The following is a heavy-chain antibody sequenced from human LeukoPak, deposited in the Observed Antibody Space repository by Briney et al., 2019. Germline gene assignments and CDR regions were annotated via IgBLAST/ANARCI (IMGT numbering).Heavy chain of an antibody. D-gene: IGHD2-21*02. CDR1: GFTFSSYG. V-gene: IGHV3-30*18. J-gene: IGHJ3*01. CDR2: ISFDGSNR. CDR3: AKALKTWGYCGGDCSNVHTFDF. Sequence: PGGSLRLSCAPSGFTFSSYGMHWVRQAPSKGQEWEGVISFDGSNRYYADSVKCRFTISRDNSKKTVFLQMNSLRAEDTAVYYCAKALKTWGYCGGDCSNVHTFDFWGQGTMVTVSS.